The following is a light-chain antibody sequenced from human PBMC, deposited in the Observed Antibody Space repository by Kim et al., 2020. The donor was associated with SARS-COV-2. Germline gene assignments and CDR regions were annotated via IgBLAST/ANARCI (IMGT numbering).Light chain of an antibody. J-gene: IGLJ2*01. V-gene: IGLV3-1*01. CDR3: QVWDRSTVV. CDR1: KVGDEN. CDR2: QDT. Sequence: SVSPGQTASITCSGDKVGDENVCWYQQKPGQSPVVVIYQDTKRSSGIPDRFAGSKSGNTATLTISGTQAMDEADYSCQVWDRSTVVFGGGTQLTVL.